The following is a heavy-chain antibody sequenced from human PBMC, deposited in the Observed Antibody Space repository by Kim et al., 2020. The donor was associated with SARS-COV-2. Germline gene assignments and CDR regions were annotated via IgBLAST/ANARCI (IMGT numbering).Heavy chain of an antibody. D-gene: IGHD2-2*01. J-gene: IGHJ5*02. CDR1: GYSFTSYW. Sequence: GESLKISCKGSGYSFTSYWIGWVRQMPGKGLEWMGIIYPGDSDTRYSPSFQGQVTISADKSISTAYLQWSSLKASDTAMYYCARLGGYCSSTSCYVHGARRNWFDPWGQGTLVTVSS. V-gene: IGHV5-51*01. CDR2: IYPGDSDT. CDR3: ARLGGYCSSTSCYVHGARRNWFDP.